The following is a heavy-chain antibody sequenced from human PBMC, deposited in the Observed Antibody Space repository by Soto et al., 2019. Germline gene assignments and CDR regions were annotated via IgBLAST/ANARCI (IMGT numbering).Heavy chain of an antibody. J-gene: IGHJ4*02. CDR1: GGSFSGYY. D-gene: IGHD1-26*01. V-gene: IGHV4-34*01. CDR3: ARDRSHVGFDY. Sequence: TSETLSLTCAVYGGSFSGYYWSWIRQPPGKGLEWIGEINHSGSTNYNPSLKSRVTISVDASKNQFSLKLSSVTAADTAVYYCARDRSHVGFDYWGQGTLVTVSS. CDR2: INHSGST.